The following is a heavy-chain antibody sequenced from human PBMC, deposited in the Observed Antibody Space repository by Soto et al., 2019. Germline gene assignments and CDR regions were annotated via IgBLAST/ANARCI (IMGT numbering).Heavy chain of an antibody. Sequence: ASVKVSCKVSGYTLTELSMHWVRQAPGKGLEWMGGSDPEDGETIYAQKFQGRVTMTEDPSTDTAYMELSSLRSEDTAVYYCATARFKLELGSNWFDPWGQGTLVTVSS. CDR1: GYTLTELS. D-gene: IGHD1-7*01. CDR3: ATARFKLELGSNWFDP. CDR2: SDPEDGET. V-gene: IGHV1-24*01. J-gene: IGHJ5*02.